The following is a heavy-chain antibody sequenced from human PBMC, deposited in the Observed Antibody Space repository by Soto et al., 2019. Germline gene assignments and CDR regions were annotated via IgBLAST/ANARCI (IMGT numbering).Heavy chain of an antibody. CDR3: ATMGTPATGLYYFDY. CDR2: IYYSGST. CDR1: GGSISSYY. D-gene: IGHD2-15*01. Sequence: SETLSLTCTVSGGSISSYYWSWIRQPPWKGLEWIGYIYYSGSTNYNPSLKSRVTISVDTSKNQFSLKLSFMTAADTAVYYCATMGTPATGLYYFDYWGQGTLVTVSS. V-gene: IGHV4-59*08. J-gene: IGHJ4*02.